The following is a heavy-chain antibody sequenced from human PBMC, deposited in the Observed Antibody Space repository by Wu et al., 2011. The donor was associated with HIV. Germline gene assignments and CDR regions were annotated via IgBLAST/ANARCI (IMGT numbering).Heavy chain of an antibody. CDR1: GYIFTDYY. D-gene: IGHD5-12*01. Sequence: QVQLVQSGAEVKKPGASVKVSCKASGYIFTDYYMHWVRQAPGQGLEWMGWINPNSGGTNYVQKFQGRVTMTRDTSVRTTYLELSSLRSEDTAVYFCARDPPGYPYFFDYWAREPWSPSPQ. CDR3: ARDPPGYPYFFDY. J-gene: IGHJ4*02. V-gene: IGHV1-2*02. CDR2: INPNSGGT.